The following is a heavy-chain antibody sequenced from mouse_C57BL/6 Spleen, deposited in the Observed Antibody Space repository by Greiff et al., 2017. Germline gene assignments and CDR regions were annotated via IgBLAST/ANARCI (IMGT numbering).Heavy chain of an antibody. CDR3: ARRGSHWYFDV. CDR2: IYPRDGST. Sequence: QVQLQQSGPELVKPGASVTLSCKASGYTFTSYDINWVKQRPGQGLEWIGWIYPRDGSTKYNEKFKGKATLTVDTSSSTAYMDMHSLTSEADAVYFCARRGSHWYFDVWGTGTTVTVSS. J-gene: IGHJ1*03. D-gene: IGHD1-1*02. V-gene: IGHV1-85*01. CDR1: GYTFTSYD.